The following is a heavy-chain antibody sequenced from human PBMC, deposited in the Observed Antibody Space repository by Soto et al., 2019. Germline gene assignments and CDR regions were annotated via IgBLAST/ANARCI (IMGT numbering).Heavy chain of an antibody. CDR3: ARRLGSLPTANLDL. Sequence: GRSLRLSCAAPGFPLGDYYLSWIRQSPERGLEWLSFLSSSSRFTKYADSVRGRFTISRDNAKNALYLQMNSLRAEDTAVYYCARRLGSLPTANLDLWGRSTLVTVSS. J-gene: IGHJ2*01. V-gene: IGHV3-11*06. CDR2: LSSSSRFT. D-gene: IGHD1-1*01. CDR1: GFPLGDYY.